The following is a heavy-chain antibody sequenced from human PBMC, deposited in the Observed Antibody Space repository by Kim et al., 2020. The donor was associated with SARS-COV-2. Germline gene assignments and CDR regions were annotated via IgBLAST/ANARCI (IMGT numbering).Heavy chain of an antibody. J-gene: IGHJ6*02. CDR2: IDWDDDK. V-gene: IGHV2-70*11. D-gene: IGHD3-9*01. CDR1: GFSLSTSGMC. Sequence: SGPTLVNPTQTLTLTCTFSGFSLSTSGMCVSWIRQPPGKALEWLARIDWDDDKYYSTSLKTRLTISKDTSKNQVVLTMTNMDHVDTATYYCARTQYDILTGYQGGMDVWGQGTTVTVSS. CDR3: ARTQYDILTGYQGGMDV.